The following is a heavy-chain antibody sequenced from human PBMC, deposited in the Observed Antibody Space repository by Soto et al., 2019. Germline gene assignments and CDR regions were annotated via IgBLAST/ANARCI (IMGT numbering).Heavy chain of an antibody. CDR3: ARGIHNNYGVTPAY. V-gene: IGHV3-11*05. CDR2: ISGSSSDT. CDR1: GFTFSSYA. Sequence: GGSLRLSCAGSGFTFSSYAMSWIRQAPGRGLEWVSYISGSSSDTHYADSVKGRFTISRDNAKNSLYLQMNSLRAEDSAVYYCARGIHNNYGVTPAYWGQGTLVTVSS. J-gene: IGHJ4*02. D-gene: IGHD2-8*01.